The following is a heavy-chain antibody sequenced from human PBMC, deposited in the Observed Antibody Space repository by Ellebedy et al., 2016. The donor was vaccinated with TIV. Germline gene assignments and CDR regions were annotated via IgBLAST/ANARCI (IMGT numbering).Heavy chain of an antibody. D-gene: IGHD6-19*01. CDR3: ARGPGIAVAKGYFDY. CDR2: IYSGGNT. Sequence: PGGSLRLSCAASGFTVSNNYMSWVRQAPGKGLAWVSVIYSGGNTYYADSVKGRFTTSRDNSKNTLYLQMNSLKVDDSAVYYCARGPGIAVAKGYFDYWGQGALVTVSS. CDR1: GFTVSNNY. V-gene: IGHV3-53*01. J-gene: IGHJ4*02.